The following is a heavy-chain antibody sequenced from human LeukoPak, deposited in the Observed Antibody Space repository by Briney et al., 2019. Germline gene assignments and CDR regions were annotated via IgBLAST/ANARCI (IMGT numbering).Heavy chain of an antibody. V-gene: IGHV3-74*01. CDR1: GLTFDSYW. CDR3: LRGRLGDY. J-gene: IGHJ4*02. CDR2: IMSDGSGT. D-gene: IGHD6-19*01. Sequence: GGCLRLSCAASGLTFDSYWMHWVRQAPGRVLVWVSRIMSDGSGTTYAGAVKGRFTISRDNAKNTLYLQMNSLRAEDTAVYYCLRGRLGDYWGQGTLVTVSS.